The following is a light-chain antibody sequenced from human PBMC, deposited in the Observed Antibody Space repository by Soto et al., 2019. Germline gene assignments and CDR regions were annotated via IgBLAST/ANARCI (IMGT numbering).Light chain of an antibody. CDR2: GAS. CDR3: QQYGSTRWT. V-gene: IGKV3-20*01. J-gene: IGKJ1*01. Sequence: EIVLTQSPGTLSLSPGERATLSCRASQSVSNSYLAWYQQQPGQRPRLLIYGASSRATGIPDRFSGSGSGTDFTLTISRLEPEDFAVYYCQQYGSTRWTFGQGTKVDIK. CDR1: QSVSNSY.